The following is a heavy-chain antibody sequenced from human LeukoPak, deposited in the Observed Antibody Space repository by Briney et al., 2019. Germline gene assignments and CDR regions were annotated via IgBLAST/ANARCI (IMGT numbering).Heavy chain of an antibody. D-gene: IGHD1-26*01. CDR3: ARGILAGGQYYFDY. V-gene: IGHV4-31*03. J-gene: IGHJ4*02. CDR2: IYYSGST. CDR1: GGSISSGGYY. Sequence: SETLSLTCTVSGGSISSGGYYWSWIRQHPGKGLEWIGYIYYSGSTYYNPSLKSRVAISVDTSKNLFSLNLSSVTAADTAVYYCARGILAGGQYYFDYWGQGTLVTVSS.